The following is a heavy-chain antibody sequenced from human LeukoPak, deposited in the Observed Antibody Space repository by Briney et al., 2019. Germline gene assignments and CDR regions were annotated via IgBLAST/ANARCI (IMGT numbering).Heavy chain of an antibody. CDR3: ARAAPPITMVRGVTSWFDP. D-gene: IGHD3-10*01. V-gene: IGHV1-46*01. CDR2: INPSGGST. CDR1: GYTFTSYY. J-gene: IGHJ5*02. Sequence: ASVKVSCKASGYTFTSYYMHWVRQAPGQGLEWIGIINPSGGSTSYAQKFQGRVTMTRDTSTSTVYMELSSLRSEDTAVYYCARAAPPITMVRGVTSWFDPWGQGTLVTVSS.